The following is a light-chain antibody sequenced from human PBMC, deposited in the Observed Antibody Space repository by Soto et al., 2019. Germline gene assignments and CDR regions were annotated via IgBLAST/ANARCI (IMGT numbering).Light chain of an antibody. CDR3: QQYGNSPPIT. CDR2: GAS. J-gene: IGKJ5*01. V-gene: IGKV3-20*01. Sequence: EIVLTQSPGTLSLSTGERATLSCRASQSVSSSYLAWYQQKPGQAPRLLIYGASSRATGISDRFSGSGSGTDFTLTISRLEPEDFGIYYCQQYGNSPPITFGQGTLLEIK. CDR1: QSVSSSY.